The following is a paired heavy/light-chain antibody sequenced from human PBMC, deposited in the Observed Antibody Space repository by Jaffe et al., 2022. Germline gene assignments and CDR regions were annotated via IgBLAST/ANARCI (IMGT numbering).Heavy chain of an antibody. J-gene: IGHJ4*02. CDR1: GYSFTNHH. D-gene: IGHD3-10*01. CDR2: IYPSDSDT. CDR3: VRLPQSYVYWGSGTPYYFDY. Sequence: EVLLVQSGAEVKKPGESLKISCQGSGYSFTNHHIGWVRQMPGKGLKWMGIIYPSDSDTKYSPSFRGQVTISADKSITTAYLQWSSLKASDSAIYYCVRLPQSYVYWGSGTPYYFDYWGQGALVTVSS. V-gene: IGHV5-51*03.
Light chain of an antibody. Sequence: QSVLTQPPSVSGAPGQRVAISCTGSSSNLGAGYDVHWYQQLPGTAPKLLIYDNNNRPSGVPDRFSGSKSGTSASLAITGLQVEDEADYYCQSYDSGLGHLFGGGTNLTVL. CDR2: DNN. CDR3: QSYDSGLGHL. V-gene: IGLV1-40*01. J-gene: IGLJ2*01. CDR1: SSNLGAGYD.